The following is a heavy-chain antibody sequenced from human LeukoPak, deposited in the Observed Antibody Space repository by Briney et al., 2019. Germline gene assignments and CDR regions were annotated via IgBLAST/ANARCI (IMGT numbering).Heavy chain of an antibody. CDR3: ARTYCSGGSCYGWFDP. CDR1: GYTFTGYY. D-gene: IGHD2-15*01. V-gene: IGHV1-2*02. CDR2: INPNSGGT. J-gene: IGHJ5*02. Sequence: GASVKVSCKASGYTFTGYYMHWVRQAPGQGLEWMGWINPNSGGTNYAQKFQGRVTMTRDTSISTAYMELSRLRSDDTAVYYCARTYCSGGSCYGWFDPWGQGTLVTVSS.